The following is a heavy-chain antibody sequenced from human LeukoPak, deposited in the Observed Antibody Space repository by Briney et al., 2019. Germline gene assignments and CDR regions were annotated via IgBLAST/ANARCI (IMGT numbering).Heavy chain of an antibody. J-gene: IGHJ4*02. Sequence: GASVKVSCKASGYTFTSYGISWVRQAPGQGLEWMGWISAYNGNTNYAQRLQGRVTMTTDTSTRTAYMELRSLRSDDTAVYYCARIADYYDSSGYPVDYWGQGTLVTVSS. V-gene: IGHV1-18*01. CDR3: ARIADYYDSSGYPVDY. D-gene: IGHD3-22*01. CDR2: ISAYNGNT. CDR1: GYTFTSYG.